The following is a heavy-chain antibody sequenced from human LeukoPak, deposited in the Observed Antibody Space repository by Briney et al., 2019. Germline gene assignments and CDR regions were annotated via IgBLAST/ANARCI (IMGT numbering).Heavy chain of an antibody. J-gene: IGHJ4*02. CDR1: GFTFSTYW. Sequence: GGSLRLSCAASGFTFSTYWMHWVRQAPGKGLEWVANIRQDGSEKYYVDSVKGRFTISRDNAKNSLYLQMNSLRAEDTAVYYCAKDFRDYYDSNYFDYWGQGTLVTVSS. V-gene: IGHV3-7*01. CDR2: IRQDGSEK. D-gene: IGHD3-22*01. CDR3: AKDFRDYYDSNYFDY.